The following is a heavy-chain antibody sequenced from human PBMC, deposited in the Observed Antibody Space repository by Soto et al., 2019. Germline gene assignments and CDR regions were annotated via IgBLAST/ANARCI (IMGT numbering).Heavy chain of an antibody. CDR2: SYYSGST. V-gene: IGHV4-59*08. Sequence: QVQLQESGPGLVKPSETLSLTCTVSGGSISSYYWSWIRQPPGKGLEWIGYSYYSGSTNYNPSLKSRVTISVDTSKNQFSLKLSSVTAADTAVYYCARRPGGYSSGWYGIFDIWGQGTMVTVSS. D-gene: IGHD6-19*01. J-gene: IGHJ3*02. CDR3: ARRPGGYSSGWYGIFDI. CDR1: GGSISSYY.